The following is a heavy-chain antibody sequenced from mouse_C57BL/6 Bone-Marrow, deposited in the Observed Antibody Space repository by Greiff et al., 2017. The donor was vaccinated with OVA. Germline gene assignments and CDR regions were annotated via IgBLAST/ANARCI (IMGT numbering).Heavy chain of an antibody. CDR3: ARWRITTVVEDY. J-gene: IGHJ2*01. CDR1: GYTFTSYW. D-gene: IGHD1-1*01. CDR2: IHPNSGST. Sequence: QVQLQQPGAELVKPGASVKLSCKASGYTFTSYWMHWVKQRPGQGLEWIGMIHPNSGSTNYNEKFKSKATLTVDKSSSTAYMQLSSLTSEDSAVYYCARWRITTVVEDYWGQGTTLTVSS. V-gene: IGHV1-64*01.